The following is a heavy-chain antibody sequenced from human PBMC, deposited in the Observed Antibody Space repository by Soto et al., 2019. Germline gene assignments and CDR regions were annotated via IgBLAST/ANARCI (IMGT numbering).Heavy chain of an antibody. Sequence: ASVKVSCTASGYTFTSYAMHWVRQAPGQRLEWMGWINAGNGNTKYSQKFQGRVTITRDTSASTAYMELSSLRSEDTAVYYCARGRGAVAEVDDWGQGTLVTVSS. V-gene: IGHV1-3*01. CDR2: INAGNGNT. J-gene: IGHJ4*02. CDR1: GYTFTSYA. D-gene: IGHD6-19*01. CDR3: ARGRGAVAEVDD.